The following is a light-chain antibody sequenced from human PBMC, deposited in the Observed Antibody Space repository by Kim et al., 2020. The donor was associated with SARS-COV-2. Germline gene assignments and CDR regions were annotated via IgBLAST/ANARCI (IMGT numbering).Light chain of an antibody. Sequence: QSVLTQPPSVSGAPGQRVTISCTGSSSNIGAGYEVHWYQQFPGTAPKLLIYGNINRPSGVPDRFSGSKSGTSASLAITGLQADDEADYYCQSFDSSLSGYVFGTGTKVTVL. CDR1: SSNIGAGYE. CDR2: GNI. CDR3: QSFDSSLSGYV. J-gene: IGLJ1*01. V-gene: IGLV1-40*01.